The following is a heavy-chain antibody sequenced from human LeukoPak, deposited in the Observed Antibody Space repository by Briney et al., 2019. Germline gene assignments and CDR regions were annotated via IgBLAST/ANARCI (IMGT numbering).Heavy chain of an antibody. CDR3: ARGPVRSLFIGNSIDY. Sequence: GGSLRLSCAASGFTFDDYAMHWVRQAPGKGLEWVSAISGSGGSTYYADSVKGRFTISRDNSKNTLYLQMNSLRAEDTAVYYCARGPVRSLFIGNSIDYWGQGTLVTVPS. CDR2: ISGSGGST. J-gene: IGHJ4*02. D-gene: IGHD3-10*02. V-gene: IGHV3-23*01. CDR1: GFTFDDYA.